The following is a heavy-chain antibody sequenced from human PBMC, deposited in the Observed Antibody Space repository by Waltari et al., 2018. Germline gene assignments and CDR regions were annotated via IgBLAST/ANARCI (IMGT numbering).Heavy chain of an antibody. CDR1: GYTFTRYD. D-gene: IGHD6-6*01. Sequence: QVQLVQSGAEVKTHGAPVKVSCKASGYTFTRYDLNWVRQATGQGLEWMGWMNPNSGNTGYAQKFQGRVTMTRNTSISTAYMELSSLRSEETAVYYCARTGAIAARTYYYGMDVWGQGTTVTVSS. CDR2: MNPNSGNT. CDR3: ARTGAIAARTYYYGMDV. J-gene: IGHJ6*02. V-gene: IGHV1-8*01.